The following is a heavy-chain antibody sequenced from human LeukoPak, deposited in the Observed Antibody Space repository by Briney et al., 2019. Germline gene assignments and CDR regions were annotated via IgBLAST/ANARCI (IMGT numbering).Heavy chain of an antibody. J-gene: IGHJ5*02. Sequence: SETLSLTCTVSGGSISSSGYYWGCIRQPPGQGLEWITRIYYSGSTYSNPSIKRPATTYVDPYKNQHSLQMSSLTAADTAVYDCARQEYSGSYYGLGWFDPWGQGTLVTVSS. CDR3: ARQEYSGSYYGLGWFDP. CDR2: IYYSGST. CDR1: GGSISSSGYY. V-gene: IGHV4-39*01. D-gene: IGHD1-26*01.